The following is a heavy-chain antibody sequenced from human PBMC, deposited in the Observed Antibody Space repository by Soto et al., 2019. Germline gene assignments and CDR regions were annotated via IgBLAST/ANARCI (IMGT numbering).Heavy chain of an antibody. V-gene: IGHV3-23*01. CDR1: GFTFSSDA. CDR2: ISGSGGST. Sequence: GGSLRLSCAASGFTFSSDAMSWVRQAPGKGLEWVSAISGSGGSTYYADSVKGRFTISRDNAKNSLYLQMNSLRAEDTAVYYCVRDHAVAASDYWGQGALVTVSS. D-gene: IGHD6-13*01. CDR3: VRDHAVAASDY. J-gene: IGHJ4*02.